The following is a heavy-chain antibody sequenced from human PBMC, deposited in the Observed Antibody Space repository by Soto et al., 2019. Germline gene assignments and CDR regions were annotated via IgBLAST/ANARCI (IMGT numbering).Heavy chain of an antibody. J-gene: IGHJ5*02. CDR1: GYTFTSYD. D-gene: IGHD3-10*01. Sequence: VASVKVSCKASGYTFTSYDINWVRQATGQGLEWMGWMNPNSGNTGYAQKFQGRVTMTRNTSMSTAYMELSSLRSEDTAVYYCARGLEGSGLWFGEWFDPWGQGTLVTVSS. CDR3: ARGLEGSGLWFGEWFDP. V-gene: IGHV1-8*01. CDR2: MNPNSGNT.